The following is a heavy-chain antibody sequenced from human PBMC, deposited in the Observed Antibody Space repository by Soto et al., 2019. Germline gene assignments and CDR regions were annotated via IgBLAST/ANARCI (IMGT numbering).Heavy chain of an antibody. D-gene: IGHD2-21*02. CDR1: GGTFSSYA. CDR3: ASSVVTPFFYYYGMDV. J-gene: IGHJ6*02. V-gene: IGHV1-69*12. Sequence: QVQLVQSGAEVKKPGSSVKVSCKASGGTFSSYAISWVRQAPGQGLEWMGGIIPIFGTANYAQKFQGRVTITADESTSAAYMELSSLSSEDTAVYYCASSVVTPFFYYYGMDVWGQGTTVTVSS. CDR2: IIPIFGTA.